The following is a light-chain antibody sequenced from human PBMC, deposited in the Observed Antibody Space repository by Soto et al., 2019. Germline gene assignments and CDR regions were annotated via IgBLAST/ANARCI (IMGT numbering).Light chain of an antibody. CDR3: QQYEKWPPSIT. CDR1: QPLNNN. Sequence: EIVMTQSPATLSVSPGDRATLSCRAGQPLNNNVAWYQHKPVQAPRLLIYGASTRATGISARFSGSGSGTEFTLTISSLQSEDFAVYYCQQYEKWPPSITFGQGTRLEIK. V-gene: IGKV3-15*01. J-gene: IGKJ5*01. CDR2: GAS.